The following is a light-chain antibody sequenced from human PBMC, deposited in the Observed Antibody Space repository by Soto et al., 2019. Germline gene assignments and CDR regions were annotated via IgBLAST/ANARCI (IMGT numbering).Light chain of an antibody. V-gene: IGKV1-5*03. J-gene: IGKJ1*01. CDR3: QHYNSYPWT. CDR2: KAS. Sequence: DIQMTQSPSILSASVGDRVTITCRASQSISSWLAWYQQKPGKAPNLLIYKASHLGSGVPSRFSGSGSGTEFTLTISSLQPGDFATYYCQHYNSYPWTFGQGTKVDIK. CDR1: QSISSW.